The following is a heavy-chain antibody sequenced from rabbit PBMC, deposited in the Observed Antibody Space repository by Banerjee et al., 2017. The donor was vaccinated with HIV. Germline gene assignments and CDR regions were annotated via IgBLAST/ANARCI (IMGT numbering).Heavy chain of an antibody. D-gene: IGHD3-3*01. CDR1: GFSFSSGYY. Sequence: QSLEESGGDLVKPGASLTLTCTASGFSFSSGYYMCWVRQAPGKGLEWIGCIYASSSGSTYYASWAKGRFTISKTSSTTVTLQMTSLTAADTATYFCARGALWGQGTLVTVS. CDR3: ARGAL. CDR2: IYASSSGST. V-gene: IGHV1S40*01. J-gene: IGHJ3*01.